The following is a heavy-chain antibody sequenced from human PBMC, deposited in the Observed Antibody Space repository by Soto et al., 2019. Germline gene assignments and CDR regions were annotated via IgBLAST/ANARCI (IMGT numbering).Heavy chain of an antibody. CDR1: GFTFSSYG. CDR3: AKDRGGDCPDNSCYFGADY. CDR2: ISDTGSSH. Sequence: GGSLRLSCVGSGFTFSSYGMHWVRQAPGKGLECVAVISDTGSSHYYAASVEGRFTISRENSKNTLSLHMDRLRVEDTAVYYCAKDRGGDCPDNSCYFGADYWGQGTPVTVS. D-gene: IGHD2-2*01. V-gene: IGHV3-30*18. J-gene: IGHJ4*02.